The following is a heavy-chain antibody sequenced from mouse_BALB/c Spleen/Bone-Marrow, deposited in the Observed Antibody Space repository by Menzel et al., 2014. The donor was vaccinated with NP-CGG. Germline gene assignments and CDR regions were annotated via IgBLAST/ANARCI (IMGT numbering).Heavy chain of an antibody. V-gene: IGHV1S81*02. J-gene: IGHJ1*01. D-gene: IGHD1-1*01. CDR1: GYSFTRYY. CDR2: INPSNGGT. CDR3: TRSNYGYWYFDV. Sequence: QVQLKDSGAELVKPGASVKLSCKASGYSFTRYYMYWVKQRPGQGLEWIGEINPSNGGTNFNEKFKSKATLTVDKSSSTAYMQFSSLTSEDSAVYYCTRSNYGYWYFDVWGAGTTVTVSP.